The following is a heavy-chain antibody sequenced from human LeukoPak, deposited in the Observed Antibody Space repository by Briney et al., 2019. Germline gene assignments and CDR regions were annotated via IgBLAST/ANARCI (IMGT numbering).Heavy chain of an antibody. J-gene: IGHJ4*02. CDR2: IWDDGSNK. Sequence: PGGSLRLSCAASGFTFSSYGIHWVRQAPGKGLEWVAVIWDDGSNKYYVDSVKGRFTISRDKSKNTLYLQMNSLRAKDTAVYYCARGVDYGAFDCWGQGTLVTVS. CDR3: ARGVDYGAFDC. D-gene: IGHD4/OR15-4a*01. CDR1: GFTFSSYG. V-gene: IGHV3-33*01.